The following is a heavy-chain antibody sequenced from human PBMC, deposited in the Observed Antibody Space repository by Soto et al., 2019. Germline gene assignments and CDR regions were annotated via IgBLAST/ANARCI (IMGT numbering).Heavy chain of an antibody. CDR2: ISGSGAVT. J-gene: IGHJ4*02. Sequence: VGSLRLSCAASGFTFSSYAMTWVRQAPGRGLEWVSAISGSGAVTYSADSVKGRFTISRDNYKNTLYLQMNSLRAEDTAVYYCAVHGYDYWGQRTLVTVSS. V-gene: IGHV3-23*01. CDR1: GFTFSSYA. D-gene: IGHD1-1*01. CDR3: AVHGYDY.